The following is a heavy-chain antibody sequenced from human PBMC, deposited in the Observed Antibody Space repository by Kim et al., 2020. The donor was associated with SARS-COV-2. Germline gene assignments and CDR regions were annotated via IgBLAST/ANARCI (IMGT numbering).Heavy chain of an antibody. CDR1: GFTFSSYS. Sequence: GGSLRLSCAASGFTFSSYSMNWVRQAPGKGLEWVSSISSSSSYIYYADSVKGRFTISRDNAKNSLYLQMNSLRAEDTAVYYCARDRWDYYDSSGYYSGDFDYWGQGTLVTVSS. J-gene: IGHJ4*02. V-gene: IGHV3-21*01. CDR2: ISSSSSYI. D-gene: IGHD3-22*01. CDR3: ARDRWDYYDSSGYYSGDFDY.